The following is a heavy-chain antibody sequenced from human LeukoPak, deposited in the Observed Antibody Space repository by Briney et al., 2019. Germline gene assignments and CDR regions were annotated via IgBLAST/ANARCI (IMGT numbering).Heavy chain of an antibody. J-gene: IGHJ6*04. CDR2: ISSSGSSI. CDR1: GFTFSSYE. CDR3: VELGITMIGGV. V-gene: IGHV3-48*03. Sequence: GGSLRLSCAASGFTFSSYEMNWVRQAPGKGLEWVSYISSSGSSIYYADSVKGRFTISRDNAKNSLYLQMNSLRAEDTAVYYCVELGITMIGGVWGKGTTVTISS. D-gene: IGHD3-10*02.